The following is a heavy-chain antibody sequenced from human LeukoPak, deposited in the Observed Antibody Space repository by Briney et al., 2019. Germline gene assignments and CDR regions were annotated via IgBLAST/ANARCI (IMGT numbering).Heavy chain of an antibody. J-gene: IGHJ4*02. V-gene: IGHV4-39*01. CDR2: IYSGNT. D-gene: IGHD3-10*01. CDR3: ARHTLRGVPDY. CDR1: GFPFSSYW. Sequence: GSLRLSCVASGFPFSSYWMTWVRQPPGKGLEWIGSIYSGNTYYNPSLKSRVTTSVDTSKNQFSLKLSSVTAADTAVYYCARHTLRGVPDYWGQGTLVTVSS.